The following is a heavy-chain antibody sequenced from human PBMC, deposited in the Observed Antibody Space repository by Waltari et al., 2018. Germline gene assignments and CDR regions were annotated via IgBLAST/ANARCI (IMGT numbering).Heavy chain of an antibody. V-gene: IGHV3-48*04. J-gene: IGHJ4*02. CDR1: GFTFSSYS. CDR3: ARERTGAIFDY. CDR2: ISSSSRTI. D-gene: IGHD7-27*01. Sequence: EVQLVESGGGLVQPGGSLRLSCAASGFTFSSYSMNWVRQAPGKVLEWVSYISSSSRTIYYADSVKGRFTISRDNAKNSLYLQMNSLRAEDTAVYYCARERTGAIFDYWGQGTLVTVSS.